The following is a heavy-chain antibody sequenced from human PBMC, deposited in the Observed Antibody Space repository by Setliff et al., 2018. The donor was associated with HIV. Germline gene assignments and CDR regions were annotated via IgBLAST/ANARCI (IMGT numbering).Heavy chain of an antibody. Sequence: PGESLKISCKGSAYSFTTFWIAWVRQMPGEGLEWMGIVHPGNSETRYSLPFEGQVTISADRSITTAFLQWSSLKASDTAIYYCATLQPDSVDVWGQGTTVTVSS. V-gene: IGHV5-51*01. J-gene: IGHJ6*02. CDR1: AYSFTTFW. CDR2: VHPGNSET. CDR3: ATLQPDSVDV.